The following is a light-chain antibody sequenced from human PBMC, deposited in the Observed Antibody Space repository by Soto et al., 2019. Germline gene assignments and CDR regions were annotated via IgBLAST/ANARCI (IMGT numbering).Light chain of an antibody. Sequence: DLQMTQSPSSLSASVGDRVTITCRASQGISNYLAWYQQKPGKVPKVLIYAASTLQSGVPSRFSGSGSGTEFTRTISSLQPEDVATYYCQKYNSAPRTFGQGTKVEIK. J-gene: IGKJ1*01. V-gene: IGKV1-27*01. CDR2: AAS. CDR1: QGISNY. CDR3: QKYNSAPRT.